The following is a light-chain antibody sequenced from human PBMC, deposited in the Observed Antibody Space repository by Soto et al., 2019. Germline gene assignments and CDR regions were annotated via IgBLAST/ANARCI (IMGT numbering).Light chain of an antibody. CDR1: SSDVGGYNY. CDR2: EGS. CDR3: TSYGGSNAVV. J-gene: IGLJ2*01. Sequence: QSALTQPPSASGSPGQTVTISCTGTSSDVGGYNYVSWYQQRPGRAPKLLIYEGSKRPSGVPDRFSGSKSGNTASLTVSGLQAEDEADYYCTSYGGSNAVVFGGGTKLTVL. V-gene: IGLV2-8*01.